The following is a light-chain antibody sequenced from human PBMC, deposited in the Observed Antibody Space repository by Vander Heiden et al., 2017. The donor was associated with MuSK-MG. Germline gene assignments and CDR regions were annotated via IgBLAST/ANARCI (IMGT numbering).Light chain of an antibody. V-gene: IGLV1-40*01. CDR1: SSNIGAGYD. CDR2: GNK. Sequence: QSVLPQPPSVSGAPGQRVTISCPGSSSNIGAGYDVHWYQQLTGTATNLLIFGNKNRPAGGPDRVSCSSSGTSAAIAITGLRAEEEADDYCHSYDNDVNDDVVFGGGTRRTVL. J-gene: IGLJ2*01. CDR3: HSYDNDVNDDVV.